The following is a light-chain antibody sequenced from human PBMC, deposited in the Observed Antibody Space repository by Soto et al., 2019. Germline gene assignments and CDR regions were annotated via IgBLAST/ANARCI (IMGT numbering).Light chain of an antibody. J-gene: IGLJ2*01. CDR1: SSDVGGYNY. V-gene: IGLV2-8*01. Sequence: QSALTQPPSASGSPGQSVTISCTGTSSDVGGYNYVSWYQQHPGKAPKLIIYGVSKRPSGVPDRFSGSKSGNTASLTVSGLQADDAADYYCSSYAASTKIFGGGTKLTVL. CDR3: SSYAASTKI. CDR2: GVS.